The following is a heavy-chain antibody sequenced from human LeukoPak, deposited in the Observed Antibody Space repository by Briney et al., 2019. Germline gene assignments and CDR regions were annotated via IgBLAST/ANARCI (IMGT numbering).Heavy chain of an antibody. J-gene: IGHJ6*03. CDR1: GGSISSYY. D-gene: IGHD1-7*01. Sequence: SETLSLTCTVSGGSISSYYWSWIRQPAGKGLEWIGRIYTSGSTNYNPSLKSRVTISVDTSKNQFSLKLSSVTAADTAVYYCARGRTGTTTFPYYYYYMDVWGKGTTVTVSS. V-gene: IGHV4-4*07. CDR3: ARGRTGTTTFPYYYYYMDV. CDR2: IYTSGST.